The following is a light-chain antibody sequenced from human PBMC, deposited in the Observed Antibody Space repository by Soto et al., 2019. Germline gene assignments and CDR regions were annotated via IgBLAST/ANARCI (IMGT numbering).Light chain of an antibody. V-gene: IGLV2-18*02. J-gene: IGLJ1*01. CDR3: CSYTNTNTYV. CDR2: EVS. CDR1: SSDVGSYNR. Sequence: QPVLTQPPSVSGSPGQSVTISCTGTSSDVGSYNRVSWYQQPPGTAPKLIIYEVSKRPSGVPDRFSGSKSGNTASLTISGLQAEDEAEFYCCSYTNTNTYVFGTGTKLTVL.